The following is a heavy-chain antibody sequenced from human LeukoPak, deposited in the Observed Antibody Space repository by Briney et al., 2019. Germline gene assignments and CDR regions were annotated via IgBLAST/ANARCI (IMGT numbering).Heavy chain of an antibody. D-gene: IGHD1-26*01. CDR1: GGSFSGYY. V-gene: IGHV4-34*01. CDR3: ARVMGSGSYYYFDY. Sequence: SETLSLTCAVYGGSFSGYYWSWIRQPPGKGLEWIGEINHSGSTNYNPSLKSRVTISVDTSKNQFSLKLSSVTAADTAVYYCARVMGSGSYYYFDYWGQGTLVTVSS. J-gene: IGHJ4*02. CDR2: INHSGST.